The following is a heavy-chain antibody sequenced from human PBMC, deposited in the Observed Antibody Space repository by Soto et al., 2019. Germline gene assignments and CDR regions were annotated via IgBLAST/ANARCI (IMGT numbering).Heavy chain of an antibody. D-gene: IGHD3-9*01. V-gene: IGHV3-53*01. J-gene: IGHJ4*02. CDR1: GFIVSSNH. Sequence: GGSLRLSCAASGFIVSSNHMSWVRQAPGKGLERVSVIYSGGSTYYADSVKGRFTISRDNSKNTLYLQMNSLRAEDTAVYYCATPGRDGYYNHFDYWGQGTLVTVSS. CDR2: IYSGGST. CDR3: ATPGRDGYYNHFDY.